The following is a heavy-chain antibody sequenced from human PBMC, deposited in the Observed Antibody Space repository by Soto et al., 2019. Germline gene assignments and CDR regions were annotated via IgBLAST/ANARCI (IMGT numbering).Heavy chain of an antibody. CDR3: ARAATGSYHSAY. Sequence: QVQLVQSGPEVKNPGASVRVSCVASGYAFTSYGVNWVRQAPGQGLEWMGWIAPHSGRTTYLPKFQGSVTMTADVSTHTAYIELRSLKSDDTGIYFCARAATGSYHSAYWGQGTVVTVSS. CDR2: IAPHSGRT. CDR1: GYAFTSYG. J-gene: IGHJ4*02. D-gene: IGHD3-10*01. V-gene: IGHV1-18*04.